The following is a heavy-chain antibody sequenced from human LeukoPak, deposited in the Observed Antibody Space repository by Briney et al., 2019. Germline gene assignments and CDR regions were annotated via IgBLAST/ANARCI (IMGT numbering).Heavy chain of an antibody. Sequence: SETLSLTCTVSGYSISSGYYWGWIRQPPGKGLEWIGIIYHSGNSYYNPSLKSRVTTSADTSKNEFSLKLSSVTAADTAVYYCARAGTNLGDYDYWGQGTLVTVSS. J-gene: IGHJ4*02. D-gene: IGHD4-17*01. CDR3: ARAGTNLGDYDY. CDR1: GYSISSGYY. CDR2: IYHSGNS. V-gene: IGHV4-38-2*02.